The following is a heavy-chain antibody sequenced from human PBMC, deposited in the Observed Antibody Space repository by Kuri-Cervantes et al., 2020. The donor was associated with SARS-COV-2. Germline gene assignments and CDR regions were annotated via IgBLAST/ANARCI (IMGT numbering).Heavy chain of an antibody. D-gene: IGHD3/OR15-3a*01. CDR1: GGTITNYD. CDR3: SGRVDFSSVDY. J-gene: IGHJ4*02. Sequence: GSLRLSCTVSGGTITNYDLTWIRQPPGKGLEWIGYVSYNGATAYNPSLKSRGTMLLDTSKKQFSLRLSSVTAADTAVYYCSGRVDFSSVDYWGQGTLVTVSS. V-gene: IGHV4-59*01. CDR2: VSYNGAT.